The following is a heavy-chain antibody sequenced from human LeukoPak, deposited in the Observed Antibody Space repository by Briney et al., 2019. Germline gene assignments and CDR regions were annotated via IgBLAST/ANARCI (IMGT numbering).Heavy chain of an antibody. CDR1: GYTFTGYY. CDR3: ARDGLPTRLGWFDP. D-gene: IGHD2-15*01. CDR2: INPNSGGT. V-gene: IGHV1-2*02. Sequence: ASVKVSCKASGYTFTGYYMHWVRQAPGQGLEWMGWINPNSGGTNYAQKFQGRVTMTRDTSISTAYMELSRLRSDDTAVYYCARDGLPTRLGWFDPWGQGTLVTVSS. J-gene: IGHJ5*02.